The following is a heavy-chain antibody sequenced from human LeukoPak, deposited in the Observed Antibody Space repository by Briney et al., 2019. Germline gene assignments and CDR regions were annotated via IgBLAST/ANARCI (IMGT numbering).Heavy chain of an antibody. CDR2: INPNSGGT. J-gene: IGHJ4*02. Sequence: PWASVKVSCKASGYTFTGYYMHWVRRAPGQGLEWMGWINPNSGGTNYAQKFQGRVTMTEDTSTDTAYMELSSLRSEDTAVYYCATAALYYYGSGSYYNLDYWGQGTLVTVSS. CDR3: ATAALYYYGSGSYYNLDY. D-gene: IGHD3-10*01. CDR1: GYTFTGYY. V-gene: IGHV1-2*02.